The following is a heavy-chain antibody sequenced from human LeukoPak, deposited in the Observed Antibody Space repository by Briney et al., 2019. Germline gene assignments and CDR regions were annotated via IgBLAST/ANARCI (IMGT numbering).Heavy chain of an antibody. Sequence: PSETLSLTCTVSGGSISSSSYYWGWIRQPPGKGLEWIGYIYYSGSTNYNPSLKSRVTISVDTSKNQFSLKLSSVTAADTAVYYCARGVMYYYDSSGYYYVLDYWGQGTLVTVSS. CDR1: GGSISSSSYY. J-gene: IGHJ4*02. V-gene: IGHV4-61*05. CDR3: ARGVMYYYDSSGYYYVLDY. CDR2: IYYSGST. D-gene: IGHD3-22*01.